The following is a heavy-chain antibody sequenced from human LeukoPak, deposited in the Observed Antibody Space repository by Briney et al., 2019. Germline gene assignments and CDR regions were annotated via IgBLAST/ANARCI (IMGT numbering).Heavy chain of an antibody. CDR3: AKDIIPRFDP. CDR2: ISYDGSNK. CDR1: GFTFSSYA. Sequence: GGSLRLSYAASGFTFSSYAMHWVRQAPGKGLEWVAVISYDGSNKYYADSVKGRFTISRDNSKNTLYLQMNSLRAEDTAVYYCAKDIIPRFDPWGQGTLVTVSS. J-gene: IGHJ5*02. V-gene: IGHV3-30-3*01. D-gene: IGHD3-3*01.